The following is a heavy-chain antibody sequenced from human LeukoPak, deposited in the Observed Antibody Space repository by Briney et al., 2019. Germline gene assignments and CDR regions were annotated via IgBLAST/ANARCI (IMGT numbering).Heavy chain of an antibody. CDR1: GYTFTGYY. CDR3: AGATYYYDSSGYYPSASMDV. V-gene: IGHV1-2*06. D-gene: IGHD3-22*01. J-gene: IGHJ6*03. CDR2: INPNSGGT. Sequence: ASVKVSCKASGYTFTGYYMHWVRQAPGQGLEWMGRINPNSGGTNYAQKFQGRVTMTRDTSISTAYMELSRLRSDDTAVYYCAGATYYYDSSGYYPSASMDVWGKGTTVTVSS.